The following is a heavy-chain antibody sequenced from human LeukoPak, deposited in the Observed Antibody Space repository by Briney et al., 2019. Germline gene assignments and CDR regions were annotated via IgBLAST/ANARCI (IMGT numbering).Heavy chain of an antibody. CDR1: GGTFSSYT. V-gene: IGHV1-69*02. J-gene: IGHJ4*02. Sequence: ASVKVSCKASGGTFSSYTISWVRQAPGQGLEWMGRIIPILGIANYAQKFQGRVTITADKSTSTAYMELSSLRSEDTAVYYCASIMGYGGNGGARYWGQGTLVTVSS. CDR3: ASIMGYGGNGGARY. D-gene: IGHD4-23*01. CDR2: IIPILGIA.